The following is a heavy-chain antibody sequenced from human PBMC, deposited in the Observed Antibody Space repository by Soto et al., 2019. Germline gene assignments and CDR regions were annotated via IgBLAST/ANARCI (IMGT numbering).Heavy chain of an antibody. V-gene: IGHV4-59*08. CDR2: IYHTGDT. CDR3: VGQGIGDLRGLVDV. D-gene: IGHD3-10*01. CDR1: SGPSRSHN. J-gene: IGHJ6*02. Sequence: QVQLQQSGPGLVKPSETLSLTCTVSSGPSRSHNWGWIRQPPGGGLEWIGYIYHTGDTSYNPSLSSRVTISAATSTNLHSLTLTSVTAADTAVYYCVGQGIGDLRGLVDVWGQGTRVSVSS.